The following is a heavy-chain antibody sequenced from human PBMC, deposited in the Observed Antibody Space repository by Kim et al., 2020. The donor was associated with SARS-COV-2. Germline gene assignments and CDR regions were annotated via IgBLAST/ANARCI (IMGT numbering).Heavy chain of an antibody. V-gene: IGHV3-21*01. CDR1: GFTFSSYS. CDR3: ARVMFAAAAVASYYYYGMDV. D-gene: IGHD6-13*01. Sequence: GGSLRLSCAASGFTFSSYSMNWVRQAPGKGLEWVSSISSSSSYIYYADSVKGRFTISRDNAKNSLYLQMNSLRAEDTAVYYCARVMFAAAAVASYYYYGMDVWGQGTTVTVSS. J-gene: IGHJ6*02. CDR2: ISSSSSYI.